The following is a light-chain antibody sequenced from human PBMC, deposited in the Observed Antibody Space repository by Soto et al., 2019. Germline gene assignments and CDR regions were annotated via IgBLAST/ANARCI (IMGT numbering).Light chain of an antibody. CDR2: GAS. CDR3: QKYDSAPLT. V-gene: IGKV1-27*01. CDR1: QGISNN. J-gene: IGKJ1*01. Sequence: DIQMTQSPSSLSASVGDRVPITCRASQGISNNLAWYQQKPGKVPKLLIYGASTLQSGVPSRFSGSGSGTDFTLTISSLQPEDVATYYCQKYDSAPLTFGQGTKVEFK.